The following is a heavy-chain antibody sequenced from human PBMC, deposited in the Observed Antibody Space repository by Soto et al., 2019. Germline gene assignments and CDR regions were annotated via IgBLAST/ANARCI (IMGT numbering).Heavy chain of an antibody. Sequence: TSETLSLTCTVSGGSISSSSYYWGWIRQPPGKGLEWIGSIYYSGSTYYDPSLKSRVTISVDTSKNQFSLKLSSVTAADTAVYYCARISKRPDFSTGSPPKSLGMDVWGQGTTVTVSS. CDR2: IYYSGST. J-gene: IGHJ6*02. V-gene: IGHV4-39*01. CDR3: ARISKRPDFSTGSPPKSLGMDV. CDR1: GGSISSSSYY. D-gene: IGHD3-3*01.